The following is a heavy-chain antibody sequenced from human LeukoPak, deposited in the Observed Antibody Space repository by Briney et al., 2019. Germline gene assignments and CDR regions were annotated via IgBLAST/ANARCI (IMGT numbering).Heavy chain of an antibody. V-gene: IGHV5-51*01. CDR3: ATNFGYSSSWYGY. D-gene: IGHD6-13*01. J-gene: IGHJ4*02. CDR2: IYPSDSDT. Sequence: GXSLKISCKXSGYSFTSYWIGWVRQMPGKGLEWMGIIYPSDSDTRYSPSFQGQVTISADKSISTAYLQWSSLKASDTAMYYCATNFGYSSSWYGYWGQGTLVTVSS. CDR1: GYSFTSYW.